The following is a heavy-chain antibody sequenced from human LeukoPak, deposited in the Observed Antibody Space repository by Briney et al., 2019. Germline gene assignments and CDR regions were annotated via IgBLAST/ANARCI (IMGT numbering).Heavy chain of an antibody. CDR3: ARGRGVLLWFGESPPGDGMDV. CDR2: INPDSGDA. D-gene: IGHD3-10*01. J-gene: IGHJ6*02. V-gene: IGHV1-2*06. CDR1: GYTFTDYY. Sequence: GASVKVSCKASGYTFTDYYIHWVRQAPGQGLEWMGRINPDSGDANSAQKFQGRVIMTRDTSISTAYMELRSLRSDDTAVYYCARGRGVLLWFGESPPGDGMDVWGQGTTVTVSS.